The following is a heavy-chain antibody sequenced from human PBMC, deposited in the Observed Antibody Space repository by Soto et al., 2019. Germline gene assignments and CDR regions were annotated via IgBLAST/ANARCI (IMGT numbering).Heavy chain of an antibody. D-gene: IGHD2-15*01. J-gene: IGHJ5*02. CDR3: AGSDSGGINWFDP. V-gene: IGHV3-30-3*01. CDR1: GFTFSNFA. CDR2: ISSDGSSK. Sequence: VQLLESGGGLVQPGGSLRLSCAASGFTFSNFAMHWVRQAPGKGLEWVALISSDGSSKFYADSVKGRLTISRDNSMNTLYLQVNSLRAEETALYYCAGSDSGGINWFDPWGQGTLVIVAS.